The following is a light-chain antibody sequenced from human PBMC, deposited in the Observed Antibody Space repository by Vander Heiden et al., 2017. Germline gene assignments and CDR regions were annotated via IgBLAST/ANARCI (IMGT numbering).Light chain of an antibody. CDR3: QQAHTFPRT. Sequence: DMQMTQSPSSVSACVRERVAITCRASQGINGWLAWYQQRPGKAPQLLIYAASSLHTGVPSRFRGSGFGTEYTLTISSLQPEDFGTYFCQQAHTFPRTFGGGTRVEIK. J-gene: IGKJ4*02. CDR2: AAS. V-gene: IGKV1-12*01. CDR1: QGINGW.